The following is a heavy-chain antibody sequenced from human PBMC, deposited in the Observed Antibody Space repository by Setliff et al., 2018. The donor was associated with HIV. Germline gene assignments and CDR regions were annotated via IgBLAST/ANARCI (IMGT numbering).Heavy chain of an antibody. CDR3: ARGSTGYSSIWYRNGLTYYYYIDV. J-gene: IGHJ6*03. Sequence: PSETLSLTCTVSGASISSGSFFCSWIRQPAGKGLEWIGRIYTSGITNYNPSLKSRITISVDTSKNQFSLKLSSVTAADTGVYYCARGSTGYSSIWYRNGLTYYYYIDVWGKGTKVTVSS. CDR2: IYTSGIT. CDR1: GASISSGSFF. D-gene: IGHD6-13*01. V-gene: IGHV4-61*02.